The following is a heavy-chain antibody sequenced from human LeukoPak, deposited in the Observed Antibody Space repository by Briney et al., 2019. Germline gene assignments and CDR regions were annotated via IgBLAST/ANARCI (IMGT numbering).Heavy chain of an antibody. CDR2: INHSGST. D-gene: IGHD6-13*01. J-gene: IGHJ4*02. Sequence: SETLSLTCAVYGGSFSGYYWSWIRQPPGKGLEWIGEINHSGSTNYNPSLKSRVTISVDTSKNQFSLKLSSVTAADTAVYYCARWAKVVRRLNPGIAAAANFDYWGQGTLVTVSS. CDR1: GGSFSGYY. CDR3: ARWAKVVRRLNPGIAAAANFDY. V-gene: IGHV4-34*01.